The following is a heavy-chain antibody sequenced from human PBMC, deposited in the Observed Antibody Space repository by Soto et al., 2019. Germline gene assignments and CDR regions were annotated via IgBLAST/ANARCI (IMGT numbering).Heavy chain of an antibody. D-gene: IGHD3-22*01. Sequence: QVQLVQSGAEVKKPGASVKVSCKASGYTFTSYGISWVRQAPGQGLEWMGWISAYNGNTNYAQKLQGRVTMTTDTSTSTAYMELMSLRSVDTAVYYCARDWPYYYDSSGYRPFDYWGQGTLVTVSS. CDR2: ISAYNGNT. J-gene: IGHJ4*02. CDR3: ARDWPYYYDSSGYRPFDY. V-gene: IGHV1-18*01. CDR1: GYTFTSYG.